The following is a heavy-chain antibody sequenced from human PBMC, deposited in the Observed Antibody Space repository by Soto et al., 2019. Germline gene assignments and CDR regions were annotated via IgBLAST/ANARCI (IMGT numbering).Heavy chain of an antibody. D-gene: IGHD3-16*02. J-gene: IGHJ6*02. CDR3: AKAIAPVWGSYRYPNRFYSYGMDV. CDR2: ISWDGGST. Sequence: EVQLVESGGVVVQPGGSLRLSCAASGFTFEDYTMHWVRQAPGKGLEWVSLISWDGGSTYYADSVKGRFTISRDNSKNSLYLQMNSLRTEHTALYFCAKAIAPVWGSYRYPNRFYSYGMDVWGQGTTVTVSS. V-gene: IGHV3-43*01. CDR1: GFTFEDYT.